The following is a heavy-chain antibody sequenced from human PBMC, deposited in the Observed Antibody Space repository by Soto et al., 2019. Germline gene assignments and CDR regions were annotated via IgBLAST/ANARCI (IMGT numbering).Heavy chain of an antibody. J-gene: IGHJ4*02. D-gene: IGHD6-19*01. V-gene: IGHV1-3*01. CDR1: GYTFITYA. CDR2: INAGNGNT. CDR3: ARGVIVGGWYPYYFDY. Sequence: ASVKVSCKASGYTFITYAMHWVRQAPGQRLEWMGWINAGNGNTKYSQKFQGRVSITRDTSASTAYMELSSLRSEDTAVYYCARGVIVGGWYPYYFDYWGQGTLVTVSS.